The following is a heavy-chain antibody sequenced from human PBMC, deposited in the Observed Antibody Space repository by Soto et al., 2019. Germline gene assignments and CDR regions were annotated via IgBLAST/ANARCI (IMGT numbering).Heavy chain of an antibody. CDR1: GYTFTSYA. Sequence: GASVKVSCKSSGYTFTSYAMHWVRQAPGQRLEWMGWINAGNGNTKYSQKFQGRVTITRDTSASTAYMELSSLRSEDTAVYYCARVGYYDSSKLFGFYYYYYGMDVWGQGTTVTVSS. J-gene: IGHJ6*02. D-gene: IGHD3-22*01. CDR2: INAGNGNT. V-gene: IGHV1-3*01. CDR3: ARVGYYDSSKLFGFYYYYYGMDV.